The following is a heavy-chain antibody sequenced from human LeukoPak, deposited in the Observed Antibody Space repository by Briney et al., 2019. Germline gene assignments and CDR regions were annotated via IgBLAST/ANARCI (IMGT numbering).Heavy chain of an antibody. D-gene: IGHD3-10*01. Sequence: SETLSLTCAVYGGSFSGYYWSWIRQPPGKGLEWIGEINHSGSTNYNPSLKSRVTISVDTSKNQFPLKLSSVTAADTAVYYCARGAKYGSGEFGSGWFDPWGQGTLVTVSS. J-gene: IGHJ5*02. CDR1: GGSFSGYY. V-gene: IGHV4-34*01. CDR3: ARGAKYGSGEFGSGWFDP. CDR2: INHSGST.